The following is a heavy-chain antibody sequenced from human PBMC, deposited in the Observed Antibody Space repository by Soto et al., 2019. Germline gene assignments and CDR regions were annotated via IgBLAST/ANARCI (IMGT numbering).Heavy chain of an antibody. D-gene: IGHD2-8*01. CDR3: ARELIVLMVYATPKTDYYYGMDV. V-gene: IGHV3-33*01. J-gene: IGHJ6*02. CDR1: GFTFSSYG. Sequence: PGGSLRLSCAASGFTFSSYGMHWVRQAPGKGLEWVAVIWYDGSNKYYADSVKGRFTISRDNSKNTLYLQMNSLRAEDTAVYYCARELIVLMVYATPKTDYYYGMDVWGLGTTVTVSS. CDR2: IWYDGSNK.